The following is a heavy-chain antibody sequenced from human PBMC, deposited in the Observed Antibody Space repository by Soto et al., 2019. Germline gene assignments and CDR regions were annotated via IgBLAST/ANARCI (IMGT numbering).Heavy chain of an antibody. J-gene: IGHJ6*02. CDR2: MNPNSGNT. Sequence: ASVKVSCKASGYTFTIYDINWVRQATGQGLEWMGWMNPNSGNTGYAQKFQGRVTMTRNTSISTAYMELSSLRSEDTAVYYCARRLPAYYYYYGMDVWGQGTTVTVSS. CDR3: ARRLPAYYYYYGMDV. V-gene: IGHV1-8*01. CDR1: GYTFTIYD.